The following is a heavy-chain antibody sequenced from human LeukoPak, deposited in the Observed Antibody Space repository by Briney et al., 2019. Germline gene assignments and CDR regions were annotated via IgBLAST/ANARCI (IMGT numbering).Heavy chain of an antibody. CDR3: ARGTSPFDP. Sequence: GGSLRLSCAASGFTFSSSAMVWVRQAPGKGPEWISYVTSSSSTIYYADSVKGRFTISRDNAKNSLYLQMNSLRDEDTAVYYCARGTSPFDPWGRGTLVTVSS. CDR1: GFTFSSSA. CDR2: VTSSSSTI. J-gene: IGHJ5*02. V-gene: IGHV3-48*02.